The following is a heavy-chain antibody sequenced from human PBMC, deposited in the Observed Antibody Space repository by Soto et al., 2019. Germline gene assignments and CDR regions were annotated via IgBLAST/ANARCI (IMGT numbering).Heavy chain of an antibody. Sequence: QFQLVQSGAEVKKPGASVKVSCKASGYTFTNYGITWVRQAPGQGLEWMGWISAYNGNTNYAQKLQDRVTMSTDTATTTAYMELRSLRSDDTAVYYCARIVGADRRWFDPWGQGTLVTVSS. CDR2: ISAYNGNT. CDR1: GYTFTNYG. CDR3: ARIVGADRRWFDP. D-gene: IGHD1-26*01. J-gene: IGHJ5*02. V-gene: IGHV1-18*01.